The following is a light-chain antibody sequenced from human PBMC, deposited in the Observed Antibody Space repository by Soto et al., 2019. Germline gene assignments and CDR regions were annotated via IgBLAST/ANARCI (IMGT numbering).Light chain of an antibody. CDR1: ISDFGGYNY. V-gene: IGLV2-14*01. CDR2: EVT. Sequence: QSALTQPASVSGSPGQSITISCTGTISDFGGYNYVSWYQHHPGKAPKLMIYEVTSRPSGVSDRFSGSKSGNTASLTISGLQAEDEADYSCSWYTTTIVLFGGGTKLTVL. CDR3: SWYTTTIVL. J-gene: IGLJ2*01.